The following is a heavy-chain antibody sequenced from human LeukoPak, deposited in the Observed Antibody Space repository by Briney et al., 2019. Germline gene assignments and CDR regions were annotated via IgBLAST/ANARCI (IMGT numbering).Heavy chain of an antibody. CDR1: GFIFSIYE. J-gene: IGHJ3*02. V-gene: IGHV3-48*03. CDR2: ISSSGSTI. D-gene: IGHD1-26*01. Sequence: PGGSLRLSCVASGFIFSIYEMNWVRQAPGKGLECVSYISSSGSTIYYADSVKGRLTISRDNAKNSLYLQMNSLRAEDTAVYYCARSPYSGSYYGDALDIWGQGTMVTVSS. CDR3: ARSPYSGSYYGDALDI.